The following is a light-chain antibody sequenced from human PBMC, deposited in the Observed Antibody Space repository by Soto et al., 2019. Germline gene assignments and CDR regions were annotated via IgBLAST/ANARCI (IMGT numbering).Light chain of an antibody. J-gene: IGKJ1*01. CDR1: QDISNY. Sequence: DIQMTQSPSSLSASVGDRVTITCQASQDISNYLNWYQRKPGKAPKLLIYAASNLDTGVPSRFSGSGSGTEFTFTISSLQPEDIATYYCQHYTNLLGKSGQGPKVHIK. CDR2: AAS. CDR3: QHYTNLLGK. V-gene: IGKV1-33*01.